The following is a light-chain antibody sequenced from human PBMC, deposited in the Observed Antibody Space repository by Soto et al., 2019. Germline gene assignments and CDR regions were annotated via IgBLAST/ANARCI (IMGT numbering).Light chain of an antibody. CDR1: QSVSGC. J-gene: IGKJ1*01. Sequence: EIVMTQSPGTVSVFPGETVTLSCRASQSVSGCFDWFHQKPGRPPRLVLLRIFTRAIGVPARFSGSGSETEFTLTISGLQSEDSGVYYCLQHYSWPWTFGQGTKVEIK. V-gene: IGKV3-15*01. CDR3: LQHYSWPWT. CDR2: RIF.